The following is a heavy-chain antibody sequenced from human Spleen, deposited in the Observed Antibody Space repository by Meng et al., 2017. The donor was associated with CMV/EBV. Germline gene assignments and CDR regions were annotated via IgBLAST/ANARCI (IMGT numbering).Heavy chain of an antibody. CDR2: IQSGGAT. CDR1: GFTVSSNY. D-gene: IGHD1-26*01. J-gene: IGHJ4*02. V-gene: IGHV3-53*05. CDR3: AKDSAWEEAGG. Sequence: GESLKISCAASGFTVSSNYMNWVRQAPGKGLEWVSVIQSGGATYYADSVKGRFTISRDNFKNTLYLQMESLRGDDTAVYYCAKDSAWEEAGGWGQGTLVTVSS.